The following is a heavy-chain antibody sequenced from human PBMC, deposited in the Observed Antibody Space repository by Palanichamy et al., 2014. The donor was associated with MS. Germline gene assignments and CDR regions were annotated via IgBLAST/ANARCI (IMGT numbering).Heavy chain of an antibody. V-gene: IGHV2-5*01. J-gene: IGHJ6*02. CDR3: ARRVTAAPVRGALDV. CDR1: GFSFSTPGVG. Sequence: QITLKESGPTLVKPTQTLTLTCTFSGFSFSTPGVGVGWIRQPPGEALEWLAFIDWNDDKRYTPSLQSRLTITKDTSKNQVVLTMTNMDPVDTGTYYCARRVTAAPVRGALDVWGQGTAVTVSS. CDR2: IDWNDDK. D-gene: IGHD6-13*01.